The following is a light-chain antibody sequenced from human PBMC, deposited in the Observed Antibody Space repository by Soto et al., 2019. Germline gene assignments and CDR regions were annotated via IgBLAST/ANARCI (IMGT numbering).Light chain of an antibody. Sequence: IQLTQSPSFLSASVGDRVTITCRASQGISSYLAWCQQNPGKAPKLLVYAASTFQSGVPSRLSCSGAGRKFTLIISSLQPQDFSTYYCQQHNSYQLFTFGPGTKVDIK. CDR3: QQHNSYQLFT. V-gene: IGKV1-9*01. CDR1: QGISSY. J-gene: IGKJ3*01. CDR2: AAS.